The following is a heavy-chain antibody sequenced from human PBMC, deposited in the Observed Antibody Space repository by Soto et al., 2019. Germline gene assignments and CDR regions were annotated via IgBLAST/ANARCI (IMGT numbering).Heavy chain of an antibody. V-gene: IGHV3-30-3*01. J-gene: IGHJ4*02. Sequence: TGGSLRLSCAASGFTFSSYAMHWVRQAPGKGLEWVAVISYDGSNKYYADSVKGRFTISRDNAKNSLYLQMNSLRAEETAVYYCARDVATYWGQGTMVAVSS. CDR1: GFTFSSYA. CDR3: ARDVATY. D-gene: IGHD1-26*01. CDR2: ISYDGSNK.